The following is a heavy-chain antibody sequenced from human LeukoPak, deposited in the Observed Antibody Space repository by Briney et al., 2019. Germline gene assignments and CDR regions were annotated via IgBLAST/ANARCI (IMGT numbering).Heavy chain of an antibody. D-gene: IGHD3-9*01. CDR3: ARSPGRGILTGYYYYFDY. Sequence: GGSLRLSCAVSGFTFTSYWMSWVRQAPGKGLEWVANINEDGSYKYHADSVKGRLTISRDNAKNSLYLQMNSLRAEDTAVYYCARSPGRGILTGYYYYFDYWGQGTLVTVSS. V-gene: IGHV3-7*01. CDR1: GFTFTSYW. CDR2: INEDGSYK. J-gene: IGHJ4*02.